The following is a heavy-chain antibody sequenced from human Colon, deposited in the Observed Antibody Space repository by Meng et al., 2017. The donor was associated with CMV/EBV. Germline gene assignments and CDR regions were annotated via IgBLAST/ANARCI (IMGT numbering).Heavy chain of an antibody. V-gene: IGHV4-30-4*01. CDR3: ARVADIVVGTTTKGDTFDL. J-gene: IGHJ3*01. D-gene: IGHD2-2*01. CDR1: GDSISNGDHY. Sequence: SETLSLTCTVSGDSISNGDHYWSWIRQPPGKALEWIGYIYYSGSTYYNPSLKNRLTMSIDTPNNQFSLKLSSVTAADTAVYYCARVADIVVGTTTKGDTFDLWGQGTMVTVSS. CDR2: IYYSGST.